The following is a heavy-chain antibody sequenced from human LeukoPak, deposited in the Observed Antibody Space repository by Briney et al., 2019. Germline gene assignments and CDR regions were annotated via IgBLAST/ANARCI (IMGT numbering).Heavy chain of an antibody. D-gene: IGHD2-2*01. Sequence: GGSLRLSCAASGFTFSSYAMSWVRQAPGKGLEWVSAISGSGGSTYYADSVKGRFTISSDNSKNTLYLQMNSLRAEDTAVYYCARGVVGYYYYMDVWGKGTTVTVSS. CDR2: ISGSGGST. CDR3: ARGVVGYYYYMDV. J-gene: IGHJ6*03. V-gene: IGHV3-23*01. CDR1: GFTFSSYA.